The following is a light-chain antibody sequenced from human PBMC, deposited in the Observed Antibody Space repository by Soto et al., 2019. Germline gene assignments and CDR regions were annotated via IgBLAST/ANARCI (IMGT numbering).Light chain of an antibody. CDR3: QQRSNWPLT. J-gene: IGKJ4*01. CDR1: QSVYSY. CDR2: DAS. V-gene: IGKV3-11*01. Sequence: EILLTQSPASLSLSPGERATLSCRASQSVYSYLAWYQQRPGQAPRLPIYDASHRATGIPARFSGSGSGTDFTLTIGSLEPEDFAVYYCQQRSNWPLTFGGGTKV.